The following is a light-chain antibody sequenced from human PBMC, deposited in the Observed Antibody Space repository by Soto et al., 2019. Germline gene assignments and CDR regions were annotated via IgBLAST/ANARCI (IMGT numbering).Light chain of an antibody. CDR3: QGRSNWAWT. J-gene: IGKJ1*01. Sequence: EIVLTQSPATLSLPPGERATLSCRASQSVGTYLAWYQHKPGQAPRLLIYDASNRATGIPARFSGGGSGTDFTLTISSLEPEDFAVYYCQGRSNWAWTFGQGTKVDIK. CDR2: DAS. V-gene: IGKV3-11*01. CDR1: QSVGTY.